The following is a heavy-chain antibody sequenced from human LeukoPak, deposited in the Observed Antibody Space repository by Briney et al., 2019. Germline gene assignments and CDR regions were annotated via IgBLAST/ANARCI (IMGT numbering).Heavy chain of an antibody. J-gene: IGHJ4*02. CDR3: AKDMTPSYYDSSGYTAPDY. Sequence: GGSLRLSCAAPGFTFDDYAMHWVRQAPGKGLEWVSGISWNSGSIGYADSVKGRFTISRDNAKNSLYLQMNSLRAEDTALYYCAKDMTPSYYDSSGYTAPDYWGQGTLVTVSS. CDR2: ISWNSGSI. CDR1: GFTFDDYA. V-gene: IGHV3-9*01. D-gene: IGHD3-22*01.